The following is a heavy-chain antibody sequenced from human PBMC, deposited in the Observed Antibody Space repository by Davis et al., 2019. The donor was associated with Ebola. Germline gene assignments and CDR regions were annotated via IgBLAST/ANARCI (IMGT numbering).Heavy chain of an antibody. V-gene: IGHV3-7*03. CDR2: IKQDGSEK. J-gene: IGHJ6*02. CDR1: GFTFSNFW. CDR3: AKDLWGSSYYYYGMDV. D-gene: IGHD3-16*01. Sequence: GESLKISCAASGFTFSNFWMNWVRQAPGKGLEWVANIKQDGSEKHYVDSVKGRFTISRDNAKNSLYLQMNSLRAEDTALYYCAKDLWGSSYYYYGMDVWGQGTTVTVSS.